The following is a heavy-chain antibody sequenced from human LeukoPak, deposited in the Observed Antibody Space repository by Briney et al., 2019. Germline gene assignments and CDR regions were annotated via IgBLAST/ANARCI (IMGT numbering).Heavy chain of an antibody. J-gene: IGHJ6*02. Sequence: ASVKVSCKASGYTFTGYYMHWVRQDPGQGLEWMGWINPNSGGTNYAQKFQGRVTMTRDTSISTAYMELSRLRSDDTAVYYCARVRSPDYYGMDVWGQGTTVTVSS. CDR1: GYTFTGYY. V-gene: IGHV1-2*02. CDR2: INPNSGGT. CDR3: ARVRSPDYYGMDV.